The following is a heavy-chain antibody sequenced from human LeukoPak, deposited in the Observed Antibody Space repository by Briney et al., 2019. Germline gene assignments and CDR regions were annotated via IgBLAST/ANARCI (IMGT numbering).Heavy chain of an antibody. J-gene: IGHJ4*02. D-gene: IGHD3-10*01. V-gene: IGHV1-18*01. CDR2: ISAYNGNT. CDR1: GYTFTSYG. CDR3: ARGAYGSGRGYFDY. Sequence: ASVRVSCKASGYTFTSYGISWVRQAPGQGLEWMGWISAYNGNTNYAQKLQGRVTMTTDTSTSTAYMELRSLRSDDTAVYYCARGAYGSGRGYFDYWGQGTLVTVSS.